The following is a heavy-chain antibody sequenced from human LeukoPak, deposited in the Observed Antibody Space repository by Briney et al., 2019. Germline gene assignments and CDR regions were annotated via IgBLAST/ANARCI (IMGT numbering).Heavy chain of an antibody. Sequence: SETLSLTCTVSGGSISSGDYYWSWIRQPPGKGLEWIGYIYYSGSTYYNPSLKSRVTISVDTSKNQFSLKLSSVTAADTAVYYCARDLLNEDNHLDYWGQGTLVTVSS. CDR2: IYYSGST. D-gene: IGHD1-1*01. V-gene: IGHV4-30-4*01. CDR1: GGSISSGDYY. J-gene: IGHJ4*02. CDR3: ARDLLNEDNHLDY.